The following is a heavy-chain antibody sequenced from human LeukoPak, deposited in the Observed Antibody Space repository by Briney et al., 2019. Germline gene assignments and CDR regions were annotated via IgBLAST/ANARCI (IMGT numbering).Heavy chain of an antibody. CDR1: GFTVSSNY. D-gene: IGHD2-2*01. V-gene: IGHV3-53*05. CDR2: IYSGGST. Sequence: PGGSLRLSCAASGFTVSSNYMSWVRQAPGKGLEWVSVIYSGGSTYYADSVKGRFTISRDNSKNTLYLQMGSLRAEDMAVYYCARRYCSSTSCSYDAFDIWGQGTMVTVSS. J-gene: IGHJ3*02. CDR3: ARRYCSSTSCSYDAFDI.